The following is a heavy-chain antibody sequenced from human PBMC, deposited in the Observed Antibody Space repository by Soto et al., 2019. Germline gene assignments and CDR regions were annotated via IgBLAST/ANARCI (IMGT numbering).Heavy chain of an antibody. CDR2: IIPISGTT. CDR3: ARVRCFNGLCHTADYGMDV. CDR1: GDVFRSYG. J-gene: IGHJ6*02. Sequence: ASVKVSCKASGDVFRSYGINWVRQAPGQGLEWMGGIIPISGTTNYAQKFQGRAAITADESTDTVYMELSRLRSEDTAVYFCARVRCFNGLCHTADYGMDVWGQGTMGTVSS. D-gene: IGHD2-8*01. V-gene: IGHV1-69*13.